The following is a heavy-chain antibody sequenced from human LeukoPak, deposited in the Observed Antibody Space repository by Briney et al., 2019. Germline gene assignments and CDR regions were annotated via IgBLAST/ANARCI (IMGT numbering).Heavy chain of an antibody. D-gene: IGHD6-13*01. J-gene: IGHJ4*01. CDR1: GGSFTDFY. CDR3: ARGYRGYSSSWYVN. V-gene: IGHV4-34*01. CDR2: INHSGST. Sequence: SETLSLTCAVSGGSFTDFYWSWIRQPPGKGLEWVGEINHSGSTNYNPSLKSRVTISIDTSKNQFSLRLSSVTAADTAVYYCARGYRGYSSSWYVNWGQGTLVPVSS.